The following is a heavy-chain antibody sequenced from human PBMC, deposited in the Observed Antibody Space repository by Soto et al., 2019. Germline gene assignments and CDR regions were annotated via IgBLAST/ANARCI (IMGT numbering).Heavy chain of an antibody. CDR3: ATMGTPATGLYFFDY. D-gene: IGHD2-15*01. CDR2: ISYSGST. Sequence: QVQLQESGPGLVKPSQTLSLTCTVSGGSISSGNYYWSWIRQHPGKGLEWIGFISYSGSTYYSTSLKSRVTISVDTSKSQFSLNLSVVTAADTAVYYCATMGTPATGLYFFDYWGHGSLVTVSS. J-gene: IGHJ4*01. CDR1: GGSISSGNYY. V-gene: IGHV4-30-4*01.